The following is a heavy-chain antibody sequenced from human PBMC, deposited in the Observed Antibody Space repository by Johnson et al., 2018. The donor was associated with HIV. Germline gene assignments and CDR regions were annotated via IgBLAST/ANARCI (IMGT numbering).Heavy chain of an antibody. J-gene: IGHJ3*02. D-gene: IGHD3-16*01. CDR1: GFTFSSYA. CDR3: ARAHYDYAPAPTFDI. CDR2: ISGSGGST. Sequence: AQLVESGGGLVQPGGSLRLSCAASGFTFSSYAMSWVRQAPGKELEWVSAISGSGGSTYYADSVKGRVTISRDNSKNTLYLQMNSLRAEDTAVYSCARAHYDYAPAPTFDIWGQGTMVTVSS. V-gene: IGHV3-23*04.